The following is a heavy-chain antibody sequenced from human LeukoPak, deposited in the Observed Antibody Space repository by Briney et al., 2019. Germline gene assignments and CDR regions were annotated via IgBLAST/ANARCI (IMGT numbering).Heavy chain of an antibody. J-gene: IGHJ4*02. Sequence: ASVKVSCKASGYAFTGYYMHWVRQAPGQGLEWMGWINPNSGGTNYAQKFQGRATMTRDTSISTAYMELSTLRSDDTAVYYCARDPYCSSTSCYLDYWGQGTLVTVSS. CDR2: INPNSGGT. V-gene: IGHV1-2*02. CDR3: ARDPYCSSTSCYLDY. CDR1: GYAFTGYY. D-gene: IGHD2-2*01.